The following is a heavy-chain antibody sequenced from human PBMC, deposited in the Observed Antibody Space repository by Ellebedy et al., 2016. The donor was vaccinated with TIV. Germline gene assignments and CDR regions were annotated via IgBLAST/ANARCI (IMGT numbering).Heavy chain of an antibody. CDR1: GGSFRGYY. Sequence: GSLRLSXTFYGGSFRGYYWSWLRQPPGKGLEWIGEINHGGHSNYNPSLKSRFTMSVDTSKDQFSLKLSSVTAADTAVYYCARRLASGSSSPFDSWGQGTLVTVSP. CDR3: ARRLASGSSSPFDS. V-gene: IGHV4-34*01. J-gene: IGHJ5*01. CDR2: INHGGHS. D-gene: IGHD3-10*01.